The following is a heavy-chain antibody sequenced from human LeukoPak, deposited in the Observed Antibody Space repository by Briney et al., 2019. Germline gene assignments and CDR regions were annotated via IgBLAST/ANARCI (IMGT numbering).Heavy chain of an antibody. Sequence: SETLSLTCTVSGASITGSYFWGWIRQPPGKRLEWIGSVSYTGSNYYNPSLKSRATISVDTSKNQFSLRLTSVTAADTAVYYCARQRYGGGRVSDFDYWGQGTLVTVSS. CDR2: VSYTGSN. CDR3: ARQRYGGGRVSDFDY. V-gene: IGHV4-39*01. J-gene: IGHJ4*02. CDR1: GASITGSYF. D-gene: IGHD4-23*01.